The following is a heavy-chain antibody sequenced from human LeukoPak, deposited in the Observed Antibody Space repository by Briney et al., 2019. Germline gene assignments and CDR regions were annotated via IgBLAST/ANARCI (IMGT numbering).Heavy chain of an antibody. D-gene: IGHD4-17*01. Sequence: SETLSLTCTVSGYSISSGYYWAWIRQPPGEGLEWIGSIYHSGSTYYNPSLKSRVTISVDTSKNQFSLKLSSVIAADTAVYYCARVVSQYGDYAWILNWFDPWGQGTLVTVSS. CDR3: ARVVSQYGDYAWILNWFDP. CDR1: GYSISSGYY. J-gene: IGHJ5*02. V-gene: IGHV4-38-2*02. CDR2: IYHSGST.